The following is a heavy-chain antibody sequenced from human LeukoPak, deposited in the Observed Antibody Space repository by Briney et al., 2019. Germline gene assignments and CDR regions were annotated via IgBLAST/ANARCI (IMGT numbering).Heavy chain of an antibody. CDR2: INPNSGGT. V-gene: IGHV1-2*02. CDR1: GYTFTGYY. D-gene: IGHD5-18*01. J-gene: IGHJ4*02. CDR3: AREGPAMVARYFDY. Sequence: ASVKVSCKASGYTFTGYYMHWVRQAPGQGLEWMGWINPNSGGTNYAQKFQGRVTMTRDTSISTAYMELSSLRSEDTAVYYCAREGPAMVARYFDYWGQGTLVTVSS.